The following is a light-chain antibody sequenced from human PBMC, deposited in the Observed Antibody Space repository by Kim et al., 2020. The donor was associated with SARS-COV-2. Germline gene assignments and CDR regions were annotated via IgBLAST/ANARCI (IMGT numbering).Light chain of an antibody. Sequence: QSITISCTGSRNDICQQNYISWYQQHPGKAPKVIIYSVSLRPSGVSGRFSGSKSGYMASLTISGLQAEDEADYYCSSYTAFYTIIFGGGTKVTVL. CDR3: SSYTAFYTII. CDR1: RNDICQQNY. J-gene: IGLJ2*01. V-gene: IGLV2-14*03. CDR2: SVS.